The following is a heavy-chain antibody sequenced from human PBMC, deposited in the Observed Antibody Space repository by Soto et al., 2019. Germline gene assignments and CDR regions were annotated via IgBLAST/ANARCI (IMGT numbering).Heavy chain of an antibody. V-gene: IGHV3-30*18. J-gene: IGHJ4*02. CDR2: ISYDGSNK. D-gene: IGHD2-15*01. CDR3: EKGAVVAATGLLDY. CDR1: GFTFSSYG. Sequence: SLRLSCAASGFTFSSYGMHWVRQAPGKGLEWVAVISYDGSNKYYADSVKGRFTISRDNSKKTLYLQMNSLRAEDTAVYYCEKGAVVAATGLLDYLGQGTLVTVSS.